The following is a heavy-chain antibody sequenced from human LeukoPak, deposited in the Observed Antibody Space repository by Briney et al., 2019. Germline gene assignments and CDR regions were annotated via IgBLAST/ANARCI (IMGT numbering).Heavy chain of an antibody. V-gene: IGHV1-8*01. D-gene: IGHD2-2*01. J-gene: IGHJ4*02. CDR1: GYTFTSYD. CDR3: ARGSSTSCFDY. CDR2: MNPNSGNT. Sequence: SGSVKVSCKASGYTFTSYDINWVRQATGQGLEWMGWMNPNSGNTGYAQKFQGRVTMTRNTSIGTAYMELSSLRSEDTAVYYCARGSSTSCFDYWGQGTLVTVSS.